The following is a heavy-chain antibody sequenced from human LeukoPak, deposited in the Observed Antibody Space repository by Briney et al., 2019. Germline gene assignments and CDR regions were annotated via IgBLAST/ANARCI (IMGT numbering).Heavy chain of an antibody. CDR2: IYYSGST. CDR3: ATAGGYDFWSGYLDV. CDR1: GGSISSYY. D-gene: IGHD3-3*01. V-gene: IGHV4-59*01. J-gene: IGHJ6*02. Sequence: SETLSLTCTVSGGSISSYYWSWIRQPPGKGLEWIGYIYYSGSTNYNPSLKSRVTISVDTSKNQFSLKLSSVTAADTAVYYCATAGGYDFWSGYLDVWGQGTTVTVSS.